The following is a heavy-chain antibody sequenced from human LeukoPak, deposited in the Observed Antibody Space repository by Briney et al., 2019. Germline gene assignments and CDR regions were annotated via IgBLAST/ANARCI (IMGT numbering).Heavy chain of an antibody. D-gene: IGHD3-10*01. V-gene: IGHV3-53*01. CDR1: GFTVSSNY. CDR2: IYSGGGT. CDR3: ARVLGGSGSYSYFDY. J-gene: IGHJ4*02. Sequence: PGGSLRLSCAASGFTVSSNYMSWVRQAPGKGLEWVSVIYSGGGTYYADSVKGRFTISRDNSKNTLYLQMNSLRAEDTAVYYCARVLGGSGSYSYFDYWGQGTLVTVSS.